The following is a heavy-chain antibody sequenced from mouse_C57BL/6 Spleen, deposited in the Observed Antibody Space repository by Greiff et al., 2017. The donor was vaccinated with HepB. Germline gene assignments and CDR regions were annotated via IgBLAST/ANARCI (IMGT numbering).Heavy chain of an antibody. Sequence: VQLQQSGAELVKPGASVKISCKASGYAFSSYWMNWVKQRPGKGLEWIGQIYPGDGDTNYNGKFKGKATLTADKSSSTAYMQLSSLTSEDSAVYFCARWPSDGYRWYFDVWGTGTTVTVSS. V-gene: IGHV1-80*01. CDR1: GYAFSSYW. D-gene: IGHD2-3*01. CDR2: IYPGDGDT. J-gene: IGHJ1*03. CDR3: ARWPSDGYRWYFDV.